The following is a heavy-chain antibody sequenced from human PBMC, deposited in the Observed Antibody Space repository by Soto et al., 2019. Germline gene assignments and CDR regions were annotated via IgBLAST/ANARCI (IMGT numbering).Heavy chain of an antibody. D-gene: IGHD2-15*01. J-gene: IGHJ5*02. V-gene: IGHV1-24*01. Sequence: GASVKVSCKVSGYTLTELSMHWVRQAPGRGLEWMGGFDPEDGETIYAQKFQGRVTMTEDTSTDTAYMELSSLRSEDTAVYYCATTPLGYCSGGSCYPGPWFDPWGQGTLVTVSS. CDR1: GYTLTELS. CDR2: FDPEDGET. CDR3: ATTPLGYCSGGSCYPGPWFDP.